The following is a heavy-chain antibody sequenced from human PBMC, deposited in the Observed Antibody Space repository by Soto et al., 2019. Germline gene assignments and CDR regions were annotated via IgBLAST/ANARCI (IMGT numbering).Heavy chain of an antibody. V-gene: IGHV4-39*01. D-gene: IGHD3-9*01. CDR3: ARHISDALTTYYGPGPLDF. CDR1: GGSISSNSYY. J-gene: IGHJ4*02. Sequence: SETLSLTCTVSGGSISSNSYYWGWIRQPPGKGLEWIGSISYSGTTYYNPSLKSRVTVSADTSKNQFSLKLNSVTAADTVVFYCARHISDALTTYYGPGPLDFWGQGALVT. CDR2: ISYSGTT.